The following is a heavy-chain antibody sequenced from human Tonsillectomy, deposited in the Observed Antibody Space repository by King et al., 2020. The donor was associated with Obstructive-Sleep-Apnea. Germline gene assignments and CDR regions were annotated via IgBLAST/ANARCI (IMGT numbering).Heavy chain of an antibody. Sequence: VQLQQWGAGLLKPSETLSLTCAVYGGSFSDYYWSWIRQPPGKGLEWMGEINHSGNTNYNPSLKMRVTISVDTSKNQFSLTLSSVTAADTAVYYCSKGSSSWYPDYFDYWGQGTLVTVSS. J-gene: IGHJ4*02. CDR2: INHSGNT. CDR3: SKGSSSWYPDYFDY. D-gene: IGHD6-13*01. V-gene: IGHV4-34*01. CDR1: GGSFSDYY.